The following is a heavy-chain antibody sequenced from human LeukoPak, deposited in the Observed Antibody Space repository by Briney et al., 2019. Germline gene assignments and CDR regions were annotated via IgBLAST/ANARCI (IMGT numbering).Heavy chain of an antibody. D-gene: IGHD1-1*01. CDR1: GYTFTSYD. Sequence: ASVKVSCKASGYTFTSYDINWVRQAPGQGLEWMGWMNPNSGNTGYAQKFQGRVTITRNTSISTAYMELSSLRSEDTAVYYCARAPVWNYNYYYMDVWGKGTTVTVSS. V-gene: IGHV1-8*02. CDR3: ARAPVWNYNYYYMDV. CDR2: MNPNSGNT. J-gene: IGHJ6*03.